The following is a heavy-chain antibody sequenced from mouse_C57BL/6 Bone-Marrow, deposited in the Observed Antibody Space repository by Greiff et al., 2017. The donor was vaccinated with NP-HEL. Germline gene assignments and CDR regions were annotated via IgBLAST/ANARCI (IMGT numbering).Heavy chain of an antibody. CDR1: GYTFTSYW. CDR2: IHPNSGST. Sequence: VQLQQPGAELVKPGASVKLSCKASGYTFTSYWMHWVKQRPGQGLEWIGMIHPNSGSTNYNEKFKSKATLTVDKSSSTAYMQLSSLTSEDSAVYDWAKGASSGYVPYFDYWGQGTTLTVSS. J-gene: IGHJ2*01. CDR3: AKGASSGYVPYFDY. D-gene: IGHD3-1*01. V-gene: IGHV1-64*01.